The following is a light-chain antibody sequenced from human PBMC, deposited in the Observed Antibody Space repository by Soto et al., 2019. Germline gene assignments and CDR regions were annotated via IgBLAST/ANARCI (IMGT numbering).Light chain of an antibody. J-gene: IGLJ1*01. Sequence: QSVLTQPASVSGSPGQSITISCTGTSSDAADYKYVSWYQQHPGKAPKALIAEVTKRPSGVSDRFSGSKSGNTASLTISGPQAEDEGEYYRPSFTTNNNLVFRTGTKLTVL. CDR3: PSFTTNNNLV. CDR1: SSDAADYKY. V-gene: IGLV2-14*01. CDR2: EVT.